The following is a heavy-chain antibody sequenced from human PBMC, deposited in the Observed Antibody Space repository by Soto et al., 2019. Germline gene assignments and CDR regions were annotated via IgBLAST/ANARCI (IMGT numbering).Heavy chain of an antibody. CDR1: GGSISSYY. D-gene: IGHD6-19*01. CDR3: ARDLEGTPSSGWYGGAFDI. CDR2: IYYSGST. Sequence: QVQLQESGPGLVKPSETLSLTCTVSGGSISSYYWSWIRQPPGKGLEWIGYIYYSGSTNYNPSLKSRVTISVDTSKNQFSLKLSSVTAADTAVYYCARDLEGTPSSGWYGGAFDIWGQGTMVTVSS. V-gene: IGHV4-59*01. J-gene: IGHJ3*02.